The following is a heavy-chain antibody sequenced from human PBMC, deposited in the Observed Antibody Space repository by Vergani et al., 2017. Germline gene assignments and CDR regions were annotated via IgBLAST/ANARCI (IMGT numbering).Heavy chain of an antibody. D-gene: IGHD3-22*01. Sequence: VQLVESGGGVVQPGRSLRLSCAASGFTFSSYGMHWVRQAPGKGLEWVAVISYDGSNKYYADSVKGRFTISRDNSKNTLYLQINSLRAEDTAVYYCAKELIGSSGYYQDDAFDIWGEGTMVTVSS. J-gene: IGHJ3*02. CDR1: GFTFSSYG. CDR2: ISYDGSNK. CDR3: AKELIGSSGYYQDDAFDI. V-gene: IGHV3-30*18.